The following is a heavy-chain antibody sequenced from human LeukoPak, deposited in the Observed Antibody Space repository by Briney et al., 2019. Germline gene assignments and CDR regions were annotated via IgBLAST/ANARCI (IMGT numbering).Heavy chain of an antibody. CDR3: AKRRGLELLYYYYMDV. D-gene: IGHD1-7*01. J-gene: IGHJ6*03. CDR1: GFTFSSYA. CDR2: ISYDGSNK. V-gene: IGHV3-30*04. Sequence: GGSLRLSCAASGFTFSSYAMHWVRQAPGKGLEWVAVISYDGSNKYYADSVKGRFTISRDNSKNTLYLQMNSLRAEDTAVYYCAKRRGLELLYYYYMDVWGKGTTVTVSS.